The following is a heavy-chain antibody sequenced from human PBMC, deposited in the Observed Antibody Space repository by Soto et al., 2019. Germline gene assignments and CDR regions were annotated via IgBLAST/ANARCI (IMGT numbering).Heavy chain of an antibody. V-gene: IGHV3-48*02. J-gene: IGHJ4*02. CDR2: ISSSSRNI. Sequence: GGSLRLSCAASGFTFSNYIMNWVRQAPGKGLEWVSYISSSSRNIYYADSVKGRFTISRDDAKNSVYLQMNSLRDEDTAVYYCARGLDYWGQGTLVTVSS. CDR3: ARGLDY. CDR1: GFTFSNYI.